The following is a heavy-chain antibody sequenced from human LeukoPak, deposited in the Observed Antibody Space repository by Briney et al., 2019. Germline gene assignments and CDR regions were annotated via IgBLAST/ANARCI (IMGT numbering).Heavy chain of an antibody. D-gene: IGHD6-19*01. CDR3: ARASREYSSGWYRVDYFDY. CDR1: GYTFTGYY. V-gene: IGHV1-2*02. Sequence: ASVKVSCKASGYTFTGYYMHWVRQAPGQGLEWMGWINPNSGGTNYAQKFQGRDTMTRDTSISTAYMELSRLRSDDTAVYYCARASREYSSGWYRVDYFDYWGQGTLVTVSS. CDR2: INPNSGGT. J-gene: IGHJ4*02.